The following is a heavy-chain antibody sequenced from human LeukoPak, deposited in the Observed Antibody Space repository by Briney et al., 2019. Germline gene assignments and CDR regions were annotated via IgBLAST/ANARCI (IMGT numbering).Heavy chain of an antibody. CDR1: GYTFTGYY. Sequence: ASVKVSCKASGYTFTGYYMHWVRQAPGQGLEWMGWINPNSGGTNYAQKFQGRVTMTRDTSISTAYMELSRLRSDDTAVYYCARVRGSKLVRGDAFDIWGQGTMVTVSS. CDR2: INPNSGGT. J-gene: IGHJ3*02. D-gene: IGHD6-6*01. V-gene: IGHV1-2*02. CDR3: ARVRGSKLVRGDAFDI.